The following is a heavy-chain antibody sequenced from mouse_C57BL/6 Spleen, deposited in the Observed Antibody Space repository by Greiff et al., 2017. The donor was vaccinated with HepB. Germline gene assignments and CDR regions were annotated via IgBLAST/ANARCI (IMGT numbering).Heavy chain of an antibody. CDR2: IDPSDSET. CDR1: GYTFTSYW. V-gene: IGHV1-52*01. J-gene: IGHJ1*03. Sequence: VQLQQPGAELVRPGSSVKLSCKASGYTFTSYWMHWVKQRPIQGLEWIGNIDPSDSETHYNQKFKDKATLTVDKSSSTAYMQLSSLTSEDSAVYYCARSGGNYVGYFDVWGTGTTVTVSS. CDR3: ARSGGNYVGYFDV. D-gene: IGHD2-1*01.